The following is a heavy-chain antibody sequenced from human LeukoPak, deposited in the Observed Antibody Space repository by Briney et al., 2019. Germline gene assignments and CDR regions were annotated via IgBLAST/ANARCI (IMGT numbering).Heavy chain of an antibody. J-gene: IGHJ4*02. V-gene: IGHV3-21*04. CDR2: ISSSGTYK. Sequence: GGSLRLPCAVSGFTFSSYSLSWVRQAPGKGLEWVSSISSSGTYKYYADSVKGRFTISRDNAKNSLYLQMNSLRAEDTAVYYCARGYSGSYYGVWGQGTLVTVSS. CDR1: GFTFSSYS. CDR3: ARGYSGSYYGV. D-gene: IGHD1-26*01.